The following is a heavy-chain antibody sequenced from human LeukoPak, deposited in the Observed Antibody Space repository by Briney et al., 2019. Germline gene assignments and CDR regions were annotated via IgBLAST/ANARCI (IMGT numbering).Heavy chain of an antibody. Sequence: GGTLRLSCAASGFAFSDYWMTWVRQAPGKGLEWVANIKPDGSEKYYVDSMKGRFNISRDNAKNSLYLQMNSLRVEDTAVYYCACYLYWWSDLWYWGERTLVTVSS. V-gene: IGHV3-7*01. CDR3: ACYLYWWSDLWY. D-gene: IGHD2-8*02. CDR2: IKPDGSEK. CDR1: GFAFSDYW. J-gene: IGHJ4*02.